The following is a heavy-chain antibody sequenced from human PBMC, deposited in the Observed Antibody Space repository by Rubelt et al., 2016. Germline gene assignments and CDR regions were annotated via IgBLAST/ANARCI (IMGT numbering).Heavy chain of an antibody. D-gene: IGHD5-18*01. CDR2: INHSGTT. V-gene: IGHV4-34*01. CDR1: GGSFSGYY. Sequence: QVQLQQWGAGLLKPSETLSLTCAVYGGSFSGYYWSWIRQPPGKGLEWIGEINHSGTTNNNPSLKSRVTTSVDTSKNQFSLKLSSVTAADTAVYYCARFTYTYGYDWIDPWGQGTLVTVSS. CDR3: ARFTYTYGYDWIDP. J-gene: IGHJ5*02.